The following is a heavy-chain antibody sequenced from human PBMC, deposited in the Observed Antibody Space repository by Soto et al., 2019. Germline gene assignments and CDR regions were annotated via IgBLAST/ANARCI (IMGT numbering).Heavy chain of an antibody. CDR1: GYTLTELS. CDR3: ATDRQWLVREGLHFDY. Sequence: ASVKVSCKVSGYTLTELSMHWVRQAPGKGLEWMGGFDPEDGETIYAQKFQGRVTMTEDTSTDTAYRELSSLRSEDTAVYYCATDRQWLVREGLHFDYWGQGTLVTVSS. V-gene: IGHV1-24*01. J-gene: IGHJ4*02. D-gene: IGHD6-19*01. CDR2: FDPEDGET.